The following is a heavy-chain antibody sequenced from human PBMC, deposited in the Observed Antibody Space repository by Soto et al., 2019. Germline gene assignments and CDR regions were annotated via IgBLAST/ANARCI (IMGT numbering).Heavy chain of an antibody. CDR2: VHHSGST. D-gene: IGHD3-16*02. Sequence: QVQLQESGPGLVKPPETLSLTCTVSGGSITNYYWCWIRQPPGKGLECIGYVHHSGSTNYNPPLKSRVTMSVDTSKTKVSLKLSSVTAADTAMYYCAKNRYGLDVWGQGTTVTVSS. CDR1: GGSITNYY. J-gene: IGHJ6*02. V-gene: IGHV4-59*08. CDR3: AKNRYGLDV.